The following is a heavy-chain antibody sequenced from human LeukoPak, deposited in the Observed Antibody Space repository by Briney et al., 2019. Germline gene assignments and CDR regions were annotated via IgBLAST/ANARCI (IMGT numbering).Heavy chain of an antibody. Sequence: SETLSLTCTVSGGSISSYYWSWIRQPPGKGLEWIGYIYYSGSTDYNPSLKGRVTISVDTSKNQFSLKLSSVTAADTAVYYCAREGGNYWGQGTLVTVSS. CDR1: GGSISSYY. CDR2: IYYSGST. V-gene: IGHV4-59*01. CDR3: AREGGNY. J-gene: IGHJ4*02. D-gene: IGHD4-23*01.